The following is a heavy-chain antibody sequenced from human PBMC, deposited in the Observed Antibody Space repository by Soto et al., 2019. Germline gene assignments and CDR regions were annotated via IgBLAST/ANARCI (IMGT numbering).Heavy chain of an antibody. Sequence: PGGSLRLSCAASGLTFSNYGFHWVRQAPGRGLEWVAVISYSGSHIFYTDSVKGRFSISRDNSKNTVSLQMNNLRPEDTAVYYSAKDFFQ. J-gene: IGHJ1*01. CDR1: GLTFSNYG. CDR2: ISYSGSHI. V-gene: IGHV3-30*18. CDR3: AKDFFQ.